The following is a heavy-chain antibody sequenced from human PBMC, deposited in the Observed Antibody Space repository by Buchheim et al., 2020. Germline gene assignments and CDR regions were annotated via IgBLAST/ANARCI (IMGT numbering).Heavy chain of an antibody. Sequence: QVQLVQSGAEVKKPGSSVKVSCKASGGTFSSYAISWVRQAPGQGLEWMGGIIPIFGTANYAQKFQGRVTITADKSTSTAYMELSSLRTDDTAVYYCARGGNYYDRSGYPTNYYYYGMDVWGQGTT. CDR2: IIPIFGTA. CDR1: GGTFSSYA. V-gene: IGHV1-69*06. D-gene: IGHD3-22*01. J-gene: IGHJ6*02. CDR3: ARGGNYYDRSGYPTNYYYYGMDV.